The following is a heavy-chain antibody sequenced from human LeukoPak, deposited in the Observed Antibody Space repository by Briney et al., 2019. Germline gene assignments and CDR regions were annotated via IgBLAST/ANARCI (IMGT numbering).Heavy chain of an antibody. D-gene: IGHD1-1*01. V-gene: IGHV4-59*01. CDR3: ARGHWNDGFDY. Sequence: SETLSLTCTVSGGSISSYYWSWIRQPPGKGLEWIGYIYYSGSTNYNPSLKSRATISVDTSKNQFSLKLSSVTAADTAVYYCARGHWNDGFDYWGQGTLVTVSS. CDR1: GGSISSYY. CDR2: IYYSGST. J-gene: IGHJ4*02.